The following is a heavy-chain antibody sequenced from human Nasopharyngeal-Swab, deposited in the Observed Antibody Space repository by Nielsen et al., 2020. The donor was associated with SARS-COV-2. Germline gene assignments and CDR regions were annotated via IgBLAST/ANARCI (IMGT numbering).Heavy chain of an antibody. CDR3: AKDHKMDSGGGVGYMDV. J-gene: IGHJ6*03. CDR2: IRYVGFNQ. V-gene: IGHV3-30*02. D-gene: IGHD3-16*01. Sequence: WIRQPPGKGLEWVAFIRYVGFNQHYADSVKGRFTISRDSFKNTLYLQLNSLRAEDTAVYYCAKDHKMDSGGGVGYMDVWGKGTTVTVSS.